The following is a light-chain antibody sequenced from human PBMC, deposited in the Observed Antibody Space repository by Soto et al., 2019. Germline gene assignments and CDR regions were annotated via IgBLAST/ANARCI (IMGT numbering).Light chain of an antibody. CDR1: SSDVGAYNY. J-gene: IGLJ2*01. CDR2: EVT. V-gene: IGLV2-14*01. CDR3: SSYVGSGARVV. Sequence: QSALTQPASVSGSLGQSITISCTGTSSDVGAYNYVSWYQQHPDKAPKLLIFEVTNRPSGVSGRFSGSKSGITASLTISRLQPEDEADYYCSSYVGSGARVVFGGGTKLTVL.